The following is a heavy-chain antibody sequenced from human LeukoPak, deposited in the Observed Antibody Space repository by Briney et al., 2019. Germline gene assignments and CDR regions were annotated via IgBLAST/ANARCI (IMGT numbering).Heavy chain of an antibody. D-gene: IGHD3-10*01. CDR2: FDPEDGET. J-gene: IGHJ4*02. CDR3: ATDISRYGSGSRDY. Sequence: ASVKVSCKVSGYTLTELSMHWVRQTPGKGLEWMGGFDPEDGETIYAQKFQGRVTMTEDTSTDTAYMELSSLRSEDTAVYYCATDISRYGSGSRDYWGQGTLVTVSS. CDR1: GYTLTELS. V-gene: IGHV1-24*01.